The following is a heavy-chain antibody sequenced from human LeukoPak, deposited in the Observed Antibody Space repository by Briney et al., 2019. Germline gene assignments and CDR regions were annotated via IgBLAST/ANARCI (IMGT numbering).Heavy chain of an antibody. V-gene: IGHV6-1*01. D-gene: IGHD3-10*01. CDR1: GDSVSGNTTA. CDR2: TYSRSRWYH. CDR3: ARGISRFNWFDT. Sequence: SQTLSLTCAISGDSVSGNTTAWNWIRQSPSRGLEWLGRTYSRSRWYHDYAVSVTSRISISADTSKNQFSLQLISVPPDDTAIYFCARGISRFNWFDTWGQGTLVTVSS. J-gene: IGHJ5*02.